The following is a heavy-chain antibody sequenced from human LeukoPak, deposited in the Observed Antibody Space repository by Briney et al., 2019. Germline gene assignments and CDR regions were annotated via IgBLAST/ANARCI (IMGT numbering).Heavy chain of an antibody. Sequence: GRSLRLSCAASGFTFSSYGMRWVRQAPGKGLEWVSAISGSGGSTYYADSVKGRFTISRDNSKNTLYLQMNSLRAEDTAVYYCAELGITMIGGVWGKGTTVTISS. CDR1: GFTFSSYG. J-gene: IGHJ6*04. CDR2: ISGSGGST. D-gene: IGHD3-10*02. V-gene: IGHV3-23*01. CDR3: AELGITMIGGV.